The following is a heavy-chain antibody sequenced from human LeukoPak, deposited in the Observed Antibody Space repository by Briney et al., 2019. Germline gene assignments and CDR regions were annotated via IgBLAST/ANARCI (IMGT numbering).Heavy chain of an antibody. CDR3: ARGHGSGSTYYFDY. D-gene: IGHD3-10*01. Sequence: ASVKVSCKASGYTFTGQYMHWVRQAPGQGLEWMGWINPNSGGANSAQKFQGRVTMTRDTSISTAYMELRGLTSDDTAVYYCARGHGSGSTYYFDYWGQGTLVTVSS. CDR2: INPNSGGA. V-gene: IGHV1-2*02. CDR1: GYTFTGQY. J-gene: IGHJ4*02.